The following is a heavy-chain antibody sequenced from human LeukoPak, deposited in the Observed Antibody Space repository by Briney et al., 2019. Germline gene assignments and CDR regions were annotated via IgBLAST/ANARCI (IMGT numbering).Heavy chain of an antibody. CDR1: GYSFSNYW. Sequence: GESLKISCKASGYSFSNYWIGWVRQVPGKGLEWMGIVYPRDSDTRYSPPFQGQVTISADKSISTAYLQWSSLKASGTAVYYCARPGERSRRDWNLDQWGQGTLVTVSS. V-gene: IGHV5-51*01. J-gene: IGHJ4*02. CDR3: ARPGERSRRDWNLDQ. D-gene: IGHD1-1*01. CDR2: VYPRDSDT.